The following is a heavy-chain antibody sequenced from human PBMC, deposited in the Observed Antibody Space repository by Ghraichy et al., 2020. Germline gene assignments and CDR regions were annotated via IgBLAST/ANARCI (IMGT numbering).Heavy chain of an antibody. J-gene: IGHJ3*02. V-gene: IGHV1-3*01. CDR2: INAGNGNT. CDR3: ARDRGYSGPVDAFDI. Sequence: ASVKVSCKASGYTFTSYAMHWVRQAPGQRLEWMGWINAGNGNTKYSQKFLGRVTITRDTSASTAYMELSSLTSEDAAVYFCARDRGYSGPVDAFDIWGQGTMVTVSS. CDR1: GYTFTSYA. D-gene: IGHD5-12*01.